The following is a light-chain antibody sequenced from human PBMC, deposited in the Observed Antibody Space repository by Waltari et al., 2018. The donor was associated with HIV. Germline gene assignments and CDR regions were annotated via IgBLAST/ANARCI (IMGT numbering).Light chain of an antibody. V-gene: IGLV2-14*01. J-gene: IGLJ2*01. CDR3: SSYTSSSTYVV. Sequence: QSALTQPASVSGSPGQSITISCTGTSSDVGGYNYVSWYQQHPGKAPKLMSYEVSNRPSGVSNRFSGSKSGNPASLTISGLQAEDEADYYCSSYTSSSTYVVFGGGTKLTVL. CDR2: EVS. CDR1: SSDVGGYNY.